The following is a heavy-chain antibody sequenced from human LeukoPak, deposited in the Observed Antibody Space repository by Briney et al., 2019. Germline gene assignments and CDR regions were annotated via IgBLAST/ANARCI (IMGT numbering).Heavy chain of an antibody. CDR3: ARDHYDYVWGSYRYTLDY. J-gene: IGHJ4*02. V-gene: IGHV1-46*01. CDR1: GYTFTSYY. CDR2: INPSGGST. Sequence: ASVKVSCKASGYTFTSYYMHWVRQAPGQGLEWMGIINPSGGSTSYAQKFQGRVTMTRDTSTSTVYMELGSLRSEDTAVYYCARDHYDYVWGSYRYTLDYWGQGTLVTVSS. D-gene: IGHD3-16*02.